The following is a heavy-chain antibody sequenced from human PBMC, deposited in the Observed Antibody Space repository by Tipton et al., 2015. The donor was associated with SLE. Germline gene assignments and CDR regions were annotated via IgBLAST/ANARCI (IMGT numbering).Heavy chain of an antibody. CDR1: GGSISSYY. CDR2: IYTSGST. CDR3: AREEENDFWSGGDAFDI. V-gene: IGHV4-4*07. D-gene: IGHD3-3*01. Sequence: TLSLTCTVSGGSISSYYWSWIRQPAGKGLEWIGRIYTSGSTNYNPSLKSRVTISVDTSKNQFSLKLSSVTAADTAVYYCAREEENDFWSGGDAFDIWGQGTMVTVSS. J-gene: IGHJ3*02.